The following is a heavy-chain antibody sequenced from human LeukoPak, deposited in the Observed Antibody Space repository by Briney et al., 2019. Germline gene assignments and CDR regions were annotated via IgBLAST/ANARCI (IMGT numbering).Heavy chain of an antibody. CDR1: GGTFSSYA. D-gene: IGHD4-17*01. J-gene: IGHJ5*02. Sequence: ASVKVSCKASGGTFSSYAISWVRQAPGRGLEWIGGIIPIFGTANYAHKFQGRVTITTDESTSTAYMELSSLRSEDTAVYYCARCSDYGDYLNYNWFDPWGQGTLVTVSS. V-gene: IGHV1-69*05. CDR2: IIPIFGTA. CDR3: ARCSDYGDYLNYNWFDP.